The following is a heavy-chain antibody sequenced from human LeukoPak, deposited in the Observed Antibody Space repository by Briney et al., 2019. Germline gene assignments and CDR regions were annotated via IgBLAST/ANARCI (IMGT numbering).Heavy chain of an antibody. D-gene: IGHD2-15*01. CDR1: GYTFSSFS. CDR2: ISAYNGDT. J-gene: IGHJ3*02. V-gene: IGHV1-18*01. CDR3: ARAERYCSGGICYLGPFDI. Sequence: ASVKVSCKASGYTFSSFSLIWVRQAPGQGLEWMGWISAYNGDTNYAQKLQGRVTLTTDTSTSTTYMDLRSLRSDDTAVYYCARAERYCSGGICYLGPFDIWGQGIMVTVSS.